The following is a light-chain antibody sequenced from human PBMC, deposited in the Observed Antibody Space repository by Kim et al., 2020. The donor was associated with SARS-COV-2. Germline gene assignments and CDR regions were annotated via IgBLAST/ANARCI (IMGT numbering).Light chain of an antibody. V-gene: IGLV3-9*01. CDR2: RDS. CDR1: NIGSKN. Sequence: VGQGQTARITGGGNNIGSKNVHWYQKKPGQAPVLGIYRDSNRPSGIPERFSGSNSGNTATLTISRAQAGDEADYYCQVWDSSTYVFGTGTKVTVL. CDR3: QVWDSSTYV. J-gene: IGLJ1*01.